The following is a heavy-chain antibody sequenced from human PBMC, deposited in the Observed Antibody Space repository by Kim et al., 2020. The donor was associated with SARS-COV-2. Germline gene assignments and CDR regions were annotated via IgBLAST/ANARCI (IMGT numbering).Heavy chain of an antibody. D-gene: IGHD3-10*01. CDR1: GGSISSGGYY. J-gene: IGHJ6*02. CDR3: ARLYYYGSGSYRSNYYSGMDV. Sequence: SETLSLTCTVSGGSISSGGYYCSWIRQHPGKGLEWIGYIYYSGSTYYNPSLKSRVTISVDTSKNQFSLKLSSVTAADTAVYYCARLYYYGSGSYRSNYYSGMDVWGQGTTVTVSS. V-gene: IGHV4-31*03. CDR2: IYYSGST.